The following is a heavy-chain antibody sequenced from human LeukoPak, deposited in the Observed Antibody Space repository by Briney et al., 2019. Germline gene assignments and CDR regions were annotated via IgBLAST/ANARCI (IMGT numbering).Heavy chain of an antibody. Sequence: ASVRVSCTASGYTFTGYYMHWVRQAPGQGLEWMGWINPNSGGTNYAQKFQGRVTMTRDTSISTAYMELSRLRSDDTAVYYCARDPLLAPRDYYYYYMDVWGKGTTVTVSS. CDR3: ARDPLLAPRDYYYYYMDV. J-gene: IGHJ6*03. CDR1: GYTFTGYY. D-gene: IGHD2-15*01. V-gene: IGHV1-2*02. CDR2: INPNSGGT.